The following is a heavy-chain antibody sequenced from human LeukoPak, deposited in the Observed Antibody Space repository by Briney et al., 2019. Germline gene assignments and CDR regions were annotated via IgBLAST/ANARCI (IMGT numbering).Heavy chain of an antibody. CDR1: GFTFSSYE. Sequence: GGSLRLSCAASGFTFSSYEMNWVRQTPGKGLEWVSYISSSGSTIYYADSVKGRFTISRDNAKNSLYLQMNSLRAEDTAVYYCARDGSSVAGSILSFDYWGQGTLVTVSS. CDR3: ARDGSSVAGSILSFDY. D-gene: IGHD6-19*01. V-gene: IGHV3-48*03. J-gene: IGHJ4*02. CDR2: ISSSGSTI.